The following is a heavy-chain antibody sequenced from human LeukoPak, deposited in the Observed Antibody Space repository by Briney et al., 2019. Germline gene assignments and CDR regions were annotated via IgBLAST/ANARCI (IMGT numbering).Heavy chain of an antibody. D-gene: IGHD6-25*01. Sequence: GGSLRLSCAASGFTVSSDYMTWVRQAPGKGLEWVSVIYSGSNTYYADSVKGRFTISRDNSRNTLYLQMNSLRAGDTAVYYCASYPATGAYFDYWGQGTLVTVSS. CDR2: IYSGSNT. CDR1: GFTVSSDY. J-gene: IGHJ4*02. V-gene: IGHV3-53*01. CDR3: ASYPATGAYFDY.